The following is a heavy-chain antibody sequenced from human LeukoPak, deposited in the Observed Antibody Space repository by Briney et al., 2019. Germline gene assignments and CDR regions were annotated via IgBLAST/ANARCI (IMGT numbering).Heavy chain of an antibody. D-gene: IGHD3-3*01. CDR1: GVSISSYY. CDR3: AREGMAIGFARFPIFNY. Sequence: SETLSLTCTVSGVSISSYYWNWLRQPPGKGLEWLGDIYHSGSTNYNPSLKSRVTISVDTSKNQFSLRLTSVTAADTAVYYCAREGMAIGFARFPIFNYWGQGTLVTVSA. V-gene: IGHV4-59*01. J-gene: IGHJ4*02. CDR2: IYHSGST.